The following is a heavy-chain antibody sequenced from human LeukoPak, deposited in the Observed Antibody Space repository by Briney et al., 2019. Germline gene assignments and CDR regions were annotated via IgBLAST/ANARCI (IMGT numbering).Heavy chain of an antibody. D-gene: IGHD3-10*01. CDR1: GGSISSSSAY. V-gene: IGHV4-39*07. Sequence: SETLSLTCTVSGGSISSSSAYWGWIRQPPGKGLEWIGEINHSGSTNYNPSLKSRVTISVDTSKNQFSLKLSSVTAADTAVYYCASVEPTYYGSGSYLSWGQGTLVTVSS. J-gene: IGHJ5*02. CDR3: ASVEPTYYGSGSYLS. CDR2: INHSGST.